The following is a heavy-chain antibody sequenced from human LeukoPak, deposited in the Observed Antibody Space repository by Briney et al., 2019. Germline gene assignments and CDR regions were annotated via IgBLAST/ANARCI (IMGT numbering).Heavy chain of an antibody. J-gene: IGHJ6*03. CDR1: GFTFSSHE. V-gene: IGHV3-48*03. D-gene: IGHD6-13*01. CDR3: ARGPPGYSSSWYRGDYYYYMDV. CDR2: ISSSGSTI. Sequence: GGSLRLSCAASGFTFSSHEMNWVRQAPGKGLEWVSYISSSGSTIYYADSVKGRFTISRDNAKNSLYLQMNSLRAEDTAVYYCARGPPGYSSSWYRGDYYYYMDVWGKGTTVTVSS.